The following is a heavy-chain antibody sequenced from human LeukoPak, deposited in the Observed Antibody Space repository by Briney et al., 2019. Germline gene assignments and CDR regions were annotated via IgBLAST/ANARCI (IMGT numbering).Heavy chain of an antibody. J-gene: IGHJ5*02. CDR3: ARHPPYSSGRRWFDP. Sequence: GESLKISCQGSGYRFNYYWIGWVRQLPGKGLEWMGIIYPDDSDTKYSPSFQGQVTISADKSISTAYLQWSSLKATDTAMYYCARHPPYSSGRRWFDPWGQGTLVIVSS. D-gene: IGHD6-19*01. V-gene: IGHV5-51*01. CDR2: IYPDDSDT. CDR1: GYRFNYYW.